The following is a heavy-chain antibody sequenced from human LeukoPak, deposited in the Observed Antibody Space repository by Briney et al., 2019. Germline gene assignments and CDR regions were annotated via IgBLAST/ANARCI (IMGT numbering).Heavy chain of an antibody. CDR1: GYTFTGYY. J-gene: IGHJ5*01. CDR2: INPNSGGT. D-gene: IGHD6-19*01. CDR3: AWGYSSGWFDY. Sequence: GASVKVSCKASGYTFTGYYMHWVRQAPGQGLEWMGWINPNSGGTNYAQKFQGRVTMTRDTSISTAYMEVSSLRSDDTAIYFCAWGYSSGWFDYWGQGTLVTVSS. V-gene: IGHV1-2*02.